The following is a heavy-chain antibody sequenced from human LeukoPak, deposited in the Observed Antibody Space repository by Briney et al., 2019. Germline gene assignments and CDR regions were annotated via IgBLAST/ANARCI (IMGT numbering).Heavy chain of an antibody. CDR1: GGSFSGYY. CDR2: INHSGRT. V-gene: IGHV4-34*01. D-gene: IGHD2-2*03. CDR3: AEVGPGYCSGTTCQRDMRFDS. J-gene: IGHJ5*01. Sequence: SETLSLTCAVYGGSFSGYYWSGIGQPPGKGGEGIGEINHSGRTNYNPSLNSRVTISVDTSKNQFSLKLSSVTAADTAVYYCAEVGPGYCSGTTCQRDMRFDSWGRGTLATFSA.